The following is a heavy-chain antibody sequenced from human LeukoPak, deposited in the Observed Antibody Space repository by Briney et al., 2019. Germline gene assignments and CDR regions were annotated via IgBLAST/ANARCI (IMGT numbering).Heavy chain of an antibody. D-gene: IGHD3-10*01. CDR1: GFTFSSYG. Sequence: GGSLRLSCAASGFTFSSYGMHWVRQAPGKGLEWVAVISYDGSNKYYADSVKGRFTISRDNSKNTLYLQMNSLRAEDTAVYYCAKDEVLRVWFGELFGYYGMDVWGQGTTVTVSS. J-gene: IGHJ6*02. CDR2: ISYDGSNK. V-gene: IGHV3-30*18. CDR3: AKDEVLRVWFGELFGYYGMDV.